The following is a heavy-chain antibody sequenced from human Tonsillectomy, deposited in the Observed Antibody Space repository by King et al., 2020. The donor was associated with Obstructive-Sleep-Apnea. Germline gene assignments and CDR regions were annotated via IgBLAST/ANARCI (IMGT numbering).Heavy chain of an antibody. D-gene: IGHD1-20*01. CDR3: ARGAITGPTPNWFDP. CDR2: IDWDDDK. V-gene: IGHV2-70*11. J-gene: IGHJ5*02. Sequence: VTLKESGPALVKPTQTLTLTCTVSGVSLSTSGMCVNWIRQPPGKALEWLARIDWDDDKYYSTSLKTRLTISKDTSKNQVVLTVTNMDPVDTATYYCARGAITGPTPNWFDPWGQGTLVTVSS. CDR1: GVSLSTSGMC.